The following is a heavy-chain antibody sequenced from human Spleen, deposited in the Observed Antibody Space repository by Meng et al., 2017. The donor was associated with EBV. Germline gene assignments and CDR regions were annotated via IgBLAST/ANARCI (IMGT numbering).Heavy chain of an antibody. Sequence: LPESGPGLVKPSQTLSLTCAVSGRSISSAAYYWNWIRQPPGRGLEWIGHIFYSGTTSYNPSLESRLTISVDTSKNQFSLNLTSVTAADTAVYYCARVAIYSGYDFDSWGQGTLVTVSS. CDR3: ARVAIYSGYDFDS. V-gene: IGHV4-30-4*08. CDR1: GRSISSAAYY. J-gene: IGHJ4*02. D-gene: IGHD5-12*01. CDR2: IFYSGTT.